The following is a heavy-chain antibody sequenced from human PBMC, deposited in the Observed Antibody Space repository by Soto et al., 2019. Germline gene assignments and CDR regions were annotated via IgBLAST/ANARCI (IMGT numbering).Heavy chain of an antibody. CDR2: IYYSGST. Sequence: QLQLQESGPGLVKPSETLSLTCTVSGGSISSSSYYWGWIRQPPGKGLEWIGSIYYSGSTYYNPSLKSRVTISVDTSKNQFSLKLSSVTAADTAVYYCARSAGDHGFGYWGQGTLVTVSS. J-gene: IGHJ4*02. V-gene: IGHV4-39*01. CDR1: GGSISSSSYY. CDR3: ARSAGDHGFGY. D-gene: IGHD2-21*02.